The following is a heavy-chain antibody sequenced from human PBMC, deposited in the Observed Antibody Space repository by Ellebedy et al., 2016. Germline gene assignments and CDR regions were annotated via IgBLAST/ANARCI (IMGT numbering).Heavy chain of an antibody. V-gene: IGHV3-21*06. CDR3: TRDGSEWSRDY. J-gene: IGHJ4*02. Sequence: GESLKISXAASGFTFSISGMTWVRRAPGKGLEWVATIVSSGREAYYADPLKGRFTISRDNAMNSVYLQLNSLSVEDTAVYYCTRDGSEWSRDYWGQGTLVTVSS. CDR1: GFTFSISG. CDR2: IVSSGREA. D-gene: IGHD3-3*01.